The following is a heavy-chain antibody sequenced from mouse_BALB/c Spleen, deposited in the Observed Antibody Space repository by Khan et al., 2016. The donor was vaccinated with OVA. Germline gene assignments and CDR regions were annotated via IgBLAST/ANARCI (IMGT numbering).Heavy chain of an antibody. Sequence: EVKLLESGPGLVKPSQSLSLTCTVTGYSITRDYAWNWIRQFPGNKLEWMGYISNSGSTTYNPSLKSRISITRDTSKNRFFLQLNSVTTEDTATYYCSSELGRYYAMDYWGQGTSVTASS. CDR1: GYSITRDYA. V-gene: IGHV3-2*02. CDR2: ISNSGST. J-gene: IGHJ4*01. D-gene: IGHD4-1*01. CDR3: SSELGRYYAMDY.